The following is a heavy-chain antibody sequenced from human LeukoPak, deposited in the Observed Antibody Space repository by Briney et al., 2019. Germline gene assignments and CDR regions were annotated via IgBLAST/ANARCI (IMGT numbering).Heavy chain of an antibody. CDR2: IYYSGST. Sequence: SETLSLTCTVSGGSISSYYWSWIRQPPGKGLEWIGYIYYSGSTNYNPSLKSRVTISVDTSKNQFSLKLSSVTAADTAVYYCARYQLLDAFDIWGQGTMVTVSS. J-gene: IGHJ3*02. CDR1: GGSISSYY. CDR3: ARYQLLDAFDI. V-gene: IGHV4-59*12. D-gene: IGHD2-2*01.